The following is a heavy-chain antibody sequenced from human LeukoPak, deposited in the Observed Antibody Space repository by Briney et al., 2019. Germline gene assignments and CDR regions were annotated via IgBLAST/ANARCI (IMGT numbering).Heavy chain of an antibody. CDR2: IWYDGSNK. CDR3: ARDYHTSSSHLLDY. Sequence: PGGSLRLSCAASGLTFSTYGMRWVRQAPGKGLEWVAIIWYDGSNKYYADSVKGRFTISRDNSKNTLYLEMNSLRAEDTAVYYCARDYHTSSSHLLDYWGQGTLVTVSS. CDR1: GLTFSTYG. D-gene: IGHD6-6*01. J-gene: IGHJ4*02. V-gene: IGHV3-33*01.